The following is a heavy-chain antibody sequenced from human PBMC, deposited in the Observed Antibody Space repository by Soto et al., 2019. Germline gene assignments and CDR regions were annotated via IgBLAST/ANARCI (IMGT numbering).Heavy chain of an antibody. D-gene: IGHD6-19*01. CDR2: LSYDVRNK. V-gene: IGHV3-30*04. CDR1: GFTFSTYS. J-gene: IGHJ4*02. CDR3: AREHVAGYYNVLGY. Sequence: QVQLVESGGGVVQPGRSLRLSCAASGFTFSTYSMHWVRQAPGKGLEWAAVLSYDVRNKFYADSVKGRFTISRDNAKNTLYLQMNSLRTDDTAVYYCAREHVAGYYNVLGYWGQGTLVTVSS.